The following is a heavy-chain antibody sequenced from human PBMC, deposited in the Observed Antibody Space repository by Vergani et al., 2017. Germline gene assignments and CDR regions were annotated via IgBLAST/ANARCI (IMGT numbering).Heavy chain of an antibody. V-gene: IGHV3-30*02. Sequence: QVQLVESGGGVVQPGGSLRLSCGASRFTFSNYGMHWVRQAPGKGLEWVTFIRYDGSNTYYADSVKGRFTISRDNSKNTLFLQMNSLRPEDTAVYYCARDTVTGSRYFDYGGQGTLVTVSS. J-gene: IGHJ4*02. CDR1: RFTFSNYG. CDR3: ARDTVTGSRYFDY. CDR2: IRYDGSNT. D-gene: IGHD6-19*01.